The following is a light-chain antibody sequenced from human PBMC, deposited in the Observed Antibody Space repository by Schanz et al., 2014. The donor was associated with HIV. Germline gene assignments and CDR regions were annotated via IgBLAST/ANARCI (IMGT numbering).Light chain of an antibody. Sequence: QSVLTQPPSVSGAPGQRVTISCAGSSSNIGARYDVHWYQQLPTSAPKLLIYENTNRPSGVPDRFSGATSGTSASLAISGLQSADESDYYCAVWDDSLNGVVLGGGTNLTVL. CDR3: AVWDDSLNGVV. CDR1: SSNIGARYD. J-gene: IGLJ2*01. V-gene: IGLV1-40*01. CDR2: ENT.